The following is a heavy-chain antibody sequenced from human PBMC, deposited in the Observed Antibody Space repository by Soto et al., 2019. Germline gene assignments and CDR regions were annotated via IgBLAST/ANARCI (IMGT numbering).Heavy chain of an antibody. V-gene: IGHV1-3*01. J-gene: IGHJ5*02. CDR2: IDAGNGKT. D-gene: IGHD3-3*01. CDR3: ATRMPDYDFWSGYYHLSP. CDR1: GYTFTSYA. Sequence: ASVKVSCKASGYTFTSYAMHWVRQAPGQRLEWMGWIDAGNGKTIYAQKFQGRVTMTEDTSADTAYMELSSLRSEDTAVYYCATRMPDYDFWSGYYHLSPWGQGTLVTVPS.